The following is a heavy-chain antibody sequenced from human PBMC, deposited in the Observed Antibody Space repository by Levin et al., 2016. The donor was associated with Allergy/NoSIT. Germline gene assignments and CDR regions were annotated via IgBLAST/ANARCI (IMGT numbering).Heavy chain of an antibody. CDR2: IIPIFGTA. CDR3: ARDSSEPDLTG. D-gene: IGHD1-14*01. V-gene: IGHV1-69*06. J-gene: IGHJ4*02. Sequence: WVRQAPGQGLEWMGGIIPIFGTANYAQKFQGRVTITADKSTSTAYMELSSLRSEDTAVYYCARDSSEPDLTGWGQGTLVTVSS.